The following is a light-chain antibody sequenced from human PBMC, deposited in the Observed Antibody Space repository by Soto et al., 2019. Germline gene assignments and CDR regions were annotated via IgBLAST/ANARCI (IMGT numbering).Light chain of an antibody. CDR3: QQYDNLPIT. V-gene: IGKV1-33*01. CDR1: QDISNY. CDR2: DAS. Sequence: DIPMTPSPSSLSASVGDRVTITCQASQDISNYLNWYQQKPGKAPKLLIYDASNLETGVTSRFSGNGSGTHFTFTISSLQPEDIATYYCQQYDNLPITFGQGTRLEIK. J-gene: IGKJ5*01.